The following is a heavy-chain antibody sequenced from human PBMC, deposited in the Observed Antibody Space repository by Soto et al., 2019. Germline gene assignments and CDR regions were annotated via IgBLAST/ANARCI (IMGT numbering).Heavy chain of an antibody. J-gene: IGHJ6*02. D-gene: IGHD3-10*01. Sequence: QVQLVQSGAEVKKPGASVKVSCKASGYTFTSYAMHWVRQAPGQRLEWMGWINAGNGNTKYSQKFQGRVTITRDTXASTAYMELSSLRSEDTAVYYWASSRITMVPYGMDVWGQGTTVTVSS. V-gene: IGHV1-3*01. CDR3: ASSRITMVPYGMDV. CDR1: GYTFTSYA. CDR2: INAGNGNT.